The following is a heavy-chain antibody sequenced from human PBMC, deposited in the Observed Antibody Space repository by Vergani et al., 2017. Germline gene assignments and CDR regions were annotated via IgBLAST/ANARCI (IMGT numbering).Heavy chain of an antibody. CDR3: ARVNTETNGHLYYYYYMDV. J-gene: IGHJ6*03. V-gene: IGHV4-34*01. Sequence: QVQLQQWGGGLLKPSETLSLTCVVNGGSFTSYHWTWIRQSPGEGLEWVGDIDHTGRPDYNPSLKSRLTMSVDKSRNQFSRTLNSVTATDTAIYFCARVNTETNGHLYYYYYMDVWGRGTAVTVS. CDR2: IDHTGRP. D-gene: IGHD4-11*01. CDR1: GGSFTSYH.